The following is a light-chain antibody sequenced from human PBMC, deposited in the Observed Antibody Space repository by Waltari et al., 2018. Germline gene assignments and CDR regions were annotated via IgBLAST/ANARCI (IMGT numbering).Light chain of an antibody. CDR2: DAF. V-gene: IGKV1-5*01. CDR1: QSFSSW. CDR3: QTYNNYGT. J-gene: IGKJ1*01. Sequence: DIQMTQSPSTLSASVGDRVTLTCRASQSFSSWLAWYHPRPGKAPKLLIDDAFSVERWVPTRFSGSGSGTEFTLTISSLHPDDSATYWCQTYNNYGTFGQGTKVEI.